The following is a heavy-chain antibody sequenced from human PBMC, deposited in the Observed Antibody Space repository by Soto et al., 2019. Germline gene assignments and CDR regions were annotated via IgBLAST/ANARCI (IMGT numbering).Heavy chain of an antibody. V-gene: IGHV3-30*18. J-gene: IGHJ4*02. CDR2: ISYDGSNK. Sequence: QVQLVESGGGVVQPGRSLRLSCAASGFTFSSYGMHWVRQAPGKGLEWVAVISYDGSNKYYADSVKGRFTISRDNSKNTLYLQMNSLRAEDTAVYYCAKGPHDYGDYGDYWGQGTLVTVSS. CDR1: GFTFSSYG. CDR3: AKGPHDYGDYGDY. D-gene: IGHD4-17*01.